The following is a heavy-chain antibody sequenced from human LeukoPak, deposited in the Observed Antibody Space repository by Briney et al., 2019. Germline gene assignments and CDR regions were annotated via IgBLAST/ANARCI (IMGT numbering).Heavy chain of an antibody. D-gene: IGHD6-13*01. CDR1: GFTFSSYS. CDR3: ARDRGGIAAAGLDY. V-gene: IGHV3-21*01. Sequence: GGSLRLSCAASGFTFSSYSMNWVRQAPGKGLEWGSSISSGSSYIYYADSVKGRFTISRDNAKNSLYLQMNSLRAEDTAVYYCARDRGGIAAAGLDYWGQGTLVTVSS. J-gene: IGHJ4*02. CDR2: ISSGSSYI.